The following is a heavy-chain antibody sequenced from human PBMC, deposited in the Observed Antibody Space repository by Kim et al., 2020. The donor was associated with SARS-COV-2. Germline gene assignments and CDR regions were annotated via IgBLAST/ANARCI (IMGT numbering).Heavy chain of an antibody. CDR2: ISYDGSNK. J-gene: IGHJ6*02. Sequence: GSLRLSCAASGFTFSSYGMHWVRQAPGKGLEWVAVISYDGSNKYYADSVKGRFTISRDNSKNTLYLQMNSLRAEDTAVYYCAKVIAAAGIYYGMDVWGQ. CDR1: GFTFSSYG. V-gene: IGHV3-30*18. D-gene: IGHD6-13*01. CDR3: AKVIAAAGIYYGMDV.